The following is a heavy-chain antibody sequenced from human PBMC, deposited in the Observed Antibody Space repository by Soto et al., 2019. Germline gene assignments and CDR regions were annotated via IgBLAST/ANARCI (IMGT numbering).Heavy chain of an antibody. J-gene: IGHJ6*02. CDR1: GFTFRSYA. V-gene: IGHV3-30-3*01. CDR2: IAYDGSNK. D-gene: IGHD2-15*01. CDR3: ARGDREDIAVVIGVRPGEYGVDV. Sequence: QVQLVESGGGVVQPGRSLRLSCAASGFTFRSYAMHWVRQAPGKGLECVAVIAYDGSNKFYRDYVRGRFTISRDNSENTLYLQINSLRYEDTAVYYCARGDREDIAVVIGVRPGEYGVDVWGQGTTVTLSS.